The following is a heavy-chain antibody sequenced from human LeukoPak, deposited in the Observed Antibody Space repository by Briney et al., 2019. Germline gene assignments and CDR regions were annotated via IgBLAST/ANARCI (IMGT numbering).Heavy chain of an antibody. CDR3: ARNLVATIKTPGLYYFDY. CDR2: IYYSGST. CDR1: GGSISSSSYY. Sequence: SETLSLTCTVSGGSISSSSYYWGWIRQPPGKGLEWIGSIYYSGSTYYNPSLKSRVTISVDTSKNQFSLKLSSVTAADTAVYYCARNLVATIKTPGLYYFDYWGQGTLVTASS. J-gene: IGHJ4*02. D-gene: IGHD5-12*01. V-gene: IGHV4-39*01.